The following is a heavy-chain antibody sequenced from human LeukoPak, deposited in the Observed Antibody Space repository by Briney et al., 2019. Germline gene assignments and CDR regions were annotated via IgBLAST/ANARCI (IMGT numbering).Heavy chain of an antibody. D-gene: IGHD3-3*01. CDR2: IYTSGST. V-gene: IGHV4-4*07. Sequence: SETLSLTCTVSGGSISSYYGSWIRQPAGKGLEWIGRIYTSGSTNYNPSLKSRVTMSVDTSKNQFSLKLSSVTAADTAVYYCARSIFGVVKGDNWFDPWGQGTLVTVSS. CDR1: GGSISSYY. CDR3: ARSIFGVVKGDNWFDP. J-gene: IGHJ5*02.